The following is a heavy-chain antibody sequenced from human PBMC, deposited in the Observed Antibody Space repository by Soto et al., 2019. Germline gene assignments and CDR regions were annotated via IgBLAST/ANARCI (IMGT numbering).Heavy chain of an antibody. J-gene: IGHJ5*01. CDR3: ARGRYCLTGRCFPNWFDS. V-gene: IGHV4-30-4*01. CDR2: SYKSATT. D-gene: IGHD7-27*01. Sequence: SATLSLTCSVSGDCISNLEYFWARIRQPAGQALEYIGYSYKSATTYYNPSFESRVAISVDTSKSQFSLNVTSVTAADTAVYFCARGRYCLTGRCFPNWFDSWGQGALVTVS. CDR1: GDCISNLEYF.